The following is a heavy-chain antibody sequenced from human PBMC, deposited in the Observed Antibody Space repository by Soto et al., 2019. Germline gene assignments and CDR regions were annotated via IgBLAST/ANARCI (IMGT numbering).Heavy chain of an antibody. CDR2: INAGNGTT. CDR3: ARDLRDSSSY. Sequence: QVQLVQSGAEVKKPGASLKVSCKASGYTFTSYAMHWVRQAPGQRLEWMGWINAGNGTTKYSQKFQGRVTITRDTSASTAYMELSSLRSEDTAVYDCARDLRDSSSYWGQGTLVTVSS. V-gene: IGHV1-3*01. J-gene: IGHJ4*02. D-gene: IGHD6-6*01. CDR1: GYTFTSYA.